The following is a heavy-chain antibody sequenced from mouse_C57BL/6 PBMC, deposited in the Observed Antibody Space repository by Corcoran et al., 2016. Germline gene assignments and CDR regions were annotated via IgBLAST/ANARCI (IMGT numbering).Heavy chain of an antibody. J-gene: IGHJ3*01. Sequence: EVQLQQSGAELVRPGASVKLSCTASGFNIKDYYMHWVKQRPEQGLEWIGRIDPEDGDTEYAPKFQGKATMTADTSSNTAYLQLSSLTSEDTAVYYCTTDYGSSYGWVAYWGQGTLVTVSA. D-gene: IGHD1-1*01. CDR1: GFNIKDYY. CDR3: TTDYGSSYGWVAY. CDR2: IDPEDGDT. V-gene: IGHV14-1*01.